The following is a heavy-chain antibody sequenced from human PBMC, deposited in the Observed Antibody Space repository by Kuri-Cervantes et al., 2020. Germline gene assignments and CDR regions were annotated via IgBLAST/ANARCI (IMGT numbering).Heavy chain of an antibody. CDR3: ARSGYTASSGDGSGSYYSKNPHDY. CDR1: GFTFSDYY. CDR2: ISASGGST. D-gene: IGHD3-10*01. V-gene: IGHV3-23*01. Sequence: GGSLRLSCAASGFTFSDYYMSWIRQAPGKGLEWVSAISASGGSTYYADSVKGRFTISRDNSKSTLYLQMISLRAEDTAVYYCARSGYTASSGDGSGSYYSKNPHDYWGQGTLVTVSS. J-gene: IGHJ4*02.